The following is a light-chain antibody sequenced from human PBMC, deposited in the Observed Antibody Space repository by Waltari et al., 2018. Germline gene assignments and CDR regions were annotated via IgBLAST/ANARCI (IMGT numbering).Light chain of an antibody. CDR1: SSDVGSSNL. Sequence: QSALTQPASVSGSPGQSITISCTGTSSDVGSSNLVSWYQQHPGKAPKPIIYEVSKRPSGVSNRFSGSKSGNTASLTISGLQAEDEADYYCCSYAGSSTYVVFGGGTKLTVL. J-gene: IGLJ2*01. CDR3: CSYAGSSTYVV. CDR2: EVS. V-gene: IGLV2-23*02.